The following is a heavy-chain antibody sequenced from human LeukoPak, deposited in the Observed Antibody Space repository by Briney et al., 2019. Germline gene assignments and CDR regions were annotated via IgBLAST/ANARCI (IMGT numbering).Heavy chain of an antibody. V-gene: IGHV4-59*08. CDR1: NGSINNDY. J-gene: IGHJ5*02. CDR2: IDYSGYT. CDR3: ATCAPNRYWLAP. Sequence: SETLFLTCNVSNGSINNDYWLWVRQPPGKGLEWIAYIDYSGYTDYNPSVKSRVTMSIDTSKSQFTLHLRSVSAADTAIYYCATCAPNRYWLAPWGQGILVTVSS.